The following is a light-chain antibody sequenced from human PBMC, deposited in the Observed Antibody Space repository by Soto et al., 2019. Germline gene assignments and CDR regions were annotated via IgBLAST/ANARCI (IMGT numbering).Light chain of an antibody. V-gene: IGLV3-21*02. J-gene: IGLJ2*01. CDR2: DDS. Sequence: SYEPTQPPSVSVAPGLTARITCGGHNLGRSSVQWFQQKPGQAPVLVVYDDSDRPSGIPERFSGSNSGDTAALTVNRVEAGDEADYFCLVWDHNSDFVVFGAGTKLTVL. CDR1: NLGRSS. CDR3: LVWDHNSDFVV.